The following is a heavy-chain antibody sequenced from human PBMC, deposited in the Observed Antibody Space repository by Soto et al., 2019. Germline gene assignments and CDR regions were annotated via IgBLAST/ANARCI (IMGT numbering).Heavy chain of an antibody. Sequence: SVKVSCKASGGAFSSYAISWVRQAPGQGLEWMGGIIPIFGTANYAQKFQGRVTITADESTSTAYMELSSLRSEDTAVYYCARDRPPYCSGGSCYHPATRGVFYYYGMDVWGQ. CDR1: GGAFSSYA. CDR3: ARDRPPYCSGGSCYHPATRGVFYYYGMDV. CDR2: IIPIFGTA. V-gene: IGHV1-69*13. J-gene: IGHJ6*02. D-gene: IGHD2-15*01.